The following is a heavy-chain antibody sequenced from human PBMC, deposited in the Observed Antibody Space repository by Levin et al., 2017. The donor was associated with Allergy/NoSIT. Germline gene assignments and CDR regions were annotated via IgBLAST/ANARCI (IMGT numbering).Heavy chain of an antibody. V-gene: IGHV4-59*01. D-gene: IGHD3-10*01. Sequence: SQTLSLTCTVSGASISSSYWTWIRQPPGKGLEWVGYIYYSGTTSYNPSLTSRVTISLDTTKNQFSLNVSSVTAADTAVYYCARGSGSLSSQMTYWGQGILVTVSS. J-gene: IGHJ4*02. CDR1: GASISSSY. CDR2: IYYSGTT. CDR3: ARGSGSLSSQMTY.